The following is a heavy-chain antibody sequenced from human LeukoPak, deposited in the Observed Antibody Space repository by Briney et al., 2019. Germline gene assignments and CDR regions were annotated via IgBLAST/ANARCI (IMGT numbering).Heavy chain of an antibody. CDR3: AKERKGLWLGRYYFDY. D-gene: IGHD5-18*01. Sequence: PGGSLRLSCAASGFTFSSYAMSWVRQAPGKGLEWVSAISGSGGSTYYADSVKGRFTISRDNSKNTLYLQMNSLRAEDTAVYYCAKERKGLWLGRYYFDYWGQGTLVTVSS. V-gene: IGHV3-23*01. CDR1: GFTFSSYA. J-gene: IGHJ4*02. CDR2: ISGSGGST.